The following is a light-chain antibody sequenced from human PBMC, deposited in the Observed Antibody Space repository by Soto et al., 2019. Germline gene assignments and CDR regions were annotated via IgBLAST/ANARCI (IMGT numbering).Light chain of an antibody. CDR1: SSNIGSNS. Sequence: QAVVTQPPSASGTPGQRVTISCSGNSSNIGSNSVYWYQQLPGTAPKLLIYRDNQRPSGVPDRFSGSKSGTSASLAISGLRSEDEADYHCAAWDGSLRALLFGGGTQLTVL. V-gene: IGLV1-47*01. CDR2: RDN. J-gene: IGLJ2*01. CDR3: AAWDGSLRALL.